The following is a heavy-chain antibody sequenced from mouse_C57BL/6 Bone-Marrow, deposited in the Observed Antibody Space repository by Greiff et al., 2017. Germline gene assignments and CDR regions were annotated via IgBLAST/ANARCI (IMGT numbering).Heavy chain of an antibody. Sequence: VKLMESGAELVRPGTSVKVSCKASGYAFTNYLIEWVKQRPGQGLEWIGVINPGCGGTNYNEKFKGKATLTADKSSSTAYMQLSILTSEDSAVCFCGYGNYFGYFEVWGTGATVTVSS. V-gene: IGHV1-54*01. CDR3: GYGNYFGYFEV. J-gene: IGHJ1*03. CDR1: GYAFTNYL. D-gene: IGHD2-1*01. CDR2: INPGCGGT.